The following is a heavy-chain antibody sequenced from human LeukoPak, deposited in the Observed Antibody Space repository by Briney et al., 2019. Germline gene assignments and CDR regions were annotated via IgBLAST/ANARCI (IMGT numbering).Heavy chain of an antibody. V-gene: IGHV3-21*01. Sequence: PGGSLRLSCAASGFTFHIYAMNWVRQAPGRGLEWVSYISSSGSFIYYADSVKGRFTISRDNPKNSLSLQLNSLRVEDAAVYYCARGGSAWSFDHWGQGTLVTVSS. CDR2: ISSSGSFI. CDR1: GFTFHIYA. J-gene: IGHJ4*02. D-gene: IGHD6-19*01. CDR3: ARGGSAWSFDH.